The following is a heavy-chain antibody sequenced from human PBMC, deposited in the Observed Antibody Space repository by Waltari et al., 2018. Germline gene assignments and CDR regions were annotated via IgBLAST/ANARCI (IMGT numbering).Heavy chain of an antibody. V-gene: IGHV3-9*01. CDR3: AKETGGSYYGFDY. D-gene: IGHD1-26*01. CDR1: GFTFDDYA. J-gene: IGHJ4*02. CDR2: ISWNSGSI. Sequence: EVQLVESGGGLVQPGRSLRLSCAASGFTFDDYAMHWVRQAPGKGLEWVSGISWNSGSIGYADSVKGRFTISRDNSKNTLYLQMNSLRAEDTAVYYCAKETGGSYYGFDYWGQGTLVTVSS.